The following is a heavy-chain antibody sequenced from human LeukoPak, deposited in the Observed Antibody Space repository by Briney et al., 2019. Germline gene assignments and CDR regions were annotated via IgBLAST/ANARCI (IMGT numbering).Heavy chain of an antibody. CDR3: ARDLAVGVVGATEAFDI. CDR2: ISSSSSYI. CDR1: GFTFSSYS. V-gene: IGHV3-21*01. J-gene: IGHJ3*02. Sequence: GGSLRLSCAASGFTFSSYSMNWVRQAPGKGLEWVSSISSSSSYIYYADSVKGRFTISRDNAKNSLYLQMNRLRAEDTAVYYCARDLAVGVVGATEAFDIWGQGTMVTVSS. D-gene: IGHD1-26*01.